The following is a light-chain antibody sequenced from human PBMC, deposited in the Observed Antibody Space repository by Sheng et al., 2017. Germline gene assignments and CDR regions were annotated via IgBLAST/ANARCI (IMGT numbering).Light chain of an antibody. CDR1: QAVDTW. CDR2: GWF. J-gene: IGKJ4*01. V-gene: IGKV1D-16*01. CDR3: QQYNVHPLT. Sequence: IQMTQSPSSLSASVGDTVTITCRASQAVDTWLAWYQQQTKRAPKLLIFGWFHFVKVGSRSRFSASGSGTDFTFTITDLQPEDIGTYYCQQYNVHPLTFGGGTKV.